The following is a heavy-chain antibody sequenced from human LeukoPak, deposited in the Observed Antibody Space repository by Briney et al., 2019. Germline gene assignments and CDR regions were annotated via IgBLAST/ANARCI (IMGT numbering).Heavy chain of an antibody. CDR3: VRDGEGVAISVNFWFDP. CDR2: MNPNSGNT. CDR1: GYTFTSYD. J-gene: IGHJ5*02. D-gene: IGHD3-10*01. V-gene: IGHV1-8*01. Sequence: GASVKVSCKASGYTFTSYDINWVRQATGQGLEWMGWMNPNSGNTGYARKFQGRVTMTRDTSISTAYMELRSLTSEDTAIYYCVRDGEGVAISVNFWFDPWGQGTLVTVSS.